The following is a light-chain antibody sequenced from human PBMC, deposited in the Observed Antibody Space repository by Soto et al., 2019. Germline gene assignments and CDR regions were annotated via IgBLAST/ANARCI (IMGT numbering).Light chain of an antibody. V-gene: IGKV3-20*01. CDR1: QSVSSSY. CDR2: AAF. CDR3: QQYGSAPLT. Sequence: DIVLTQSPGTLSLSPGERATLSCRASQSVSSSYLAWYQQKPGQAPRLLIYAAFIRATGIPDRFSGSGSGTDFTLTISRLEPEDFAVYYCQQYGSAPLTFGGGTKVEIK. J-gene: IGKJ4*02.